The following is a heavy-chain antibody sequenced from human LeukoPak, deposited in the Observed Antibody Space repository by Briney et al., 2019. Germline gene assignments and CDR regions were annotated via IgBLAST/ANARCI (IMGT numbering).Heavy chain of an antibody. D-gene: IGHD5-18*01. Sequence: SETLSLTCTVSGGSISTDYWSWIRQPPGKGLEWIGSIYYTGSAYYNPSLKSRVTMSVDTSKNQFSLRLSSVTAADTAVYSCARHPERYSYFDYWGQGTLVTVSS. CDR1: GGSISTDY. V-gene: IGHV4-59*04. CDR2: IYYTGSA. J-gene: IGHJ4*02. CDR3: ARHPERYSYFDY.